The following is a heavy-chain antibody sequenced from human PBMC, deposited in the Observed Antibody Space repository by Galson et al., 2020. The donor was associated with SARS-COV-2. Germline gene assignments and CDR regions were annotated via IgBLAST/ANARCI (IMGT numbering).Heavy chain of an antibody. Sequence: NTNYAQKVQGRVTMTTDTSTSTAYMELRSLRSDDTAVYYCARFYSDNTGYVYYFDYWGQGTLVTVSS. D-gene: IGHD3-22*01. CDR2: NT. J-gene: IGHJ4*02. V-gene: IGHV1-18*01. CDR3: ARFYSDNTGYVYYFDY.